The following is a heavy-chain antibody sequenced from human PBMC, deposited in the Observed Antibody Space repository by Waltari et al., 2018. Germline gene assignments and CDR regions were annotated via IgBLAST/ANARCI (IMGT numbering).Heavy chain of an antibody. D-gene: IGHD6-19*01. CDR2: FSRVGVTT. CDR3: ARIDGSGWYGS. J-gene: IGHJ4*02. V-gene: IGHV3-64*07. CDR1: GFTFSVFS. Sequence: EVQMVESGGGLVQPGGSLRLSCAASGFTFSVFSMHWVRQAPGKGLEYVSAFSRVGVTTYYADSVKGRFTISSDNSKNTLYLQMGSLRADDTAVYYCARIDGSGWYGSWGQGTLVTVSS.